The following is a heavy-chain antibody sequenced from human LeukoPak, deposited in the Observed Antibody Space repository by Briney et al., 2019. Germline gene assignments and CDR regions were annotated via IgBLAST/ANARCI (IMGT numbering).Heavy chain of an antibody. CDR2: ISSSSSYI. D-gene: IGHD6-13*01. CDR3: ARGSGSSWYSAFDI. Sequence: GGSLRLSCAASGFTFSSYSMNWVRQAPGKGLEWVSSISSSSSYIYYADSVKGRFTISRDNAKNSLYLQMNSLRAEDTAVYYCARGSGSSWYSAFDIWGQGTMVTVSS. V-gene: IGHV3-21*01. J-gene: IGHJ3*02. CDR1: GFTFSSYS.